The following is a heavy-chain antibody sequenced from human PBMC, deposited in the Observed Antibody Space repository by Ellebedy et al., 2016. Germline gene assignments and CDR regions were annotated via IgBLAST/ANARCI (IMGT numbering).Heavy chain of an antibody. Sequence: GGSLRLSCAASGSALSQYWMSWFRQAPGKGLEWVANIKQDGSQKEYVDSVKGRFTISRDNAKNSLYLQMDILRGEATAVYYCAGGSGWLCDQWGQGTLVTVSS. CDR1: GSALSQYW. V-gene: IGHV3-7*01. D-gene: IGHD6-19*01. CDR3: AGGSGWLCDQ. CDR2: IKQDGSQK. J-gene: IGHJ4*02.